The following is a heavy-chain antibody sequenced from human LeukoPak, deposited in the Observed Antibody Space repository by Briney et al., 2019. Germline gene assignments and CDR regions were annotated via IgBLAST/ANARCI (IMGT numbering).Heavy chain of an antibody. D-gene: IGHD5-24*01. CDR2: INTNTGNP. CDR3: ARGEMATKMRGPIDY. CDR1: GYTFTSYA. J-gene: IGHJ4*02. Sequence: ASVKVSCKASGYTFTSYAMNWVRQAPGQGLEWMGWINTNTGNPTYAQGFTGRFVFSLDTSVSTAYLQISSLKAEDTAVYYCARGEMATKMRGPIDYWGQGTLVTVSS. V-gene: IGHV7-4-1*02.